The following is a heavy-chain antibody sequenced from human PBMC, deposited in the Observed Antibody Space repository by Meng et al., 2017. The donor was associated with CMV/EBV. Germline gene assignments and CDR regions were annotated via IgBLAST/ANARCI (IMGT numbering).Heavy chain of an antibody. J-gene: IGHJ5*02. D-gene: IGHD3-10*01. V-gene: IGHV4-34*01. CDR3: AAGDGSGIGDNWFDP. Sequence: VYGRCVSDYYGRRIRQPPGKGLERIGEINHSGSTNYNPYLKSRVTISVDTSKNQFSLKLSSVTAADTAVYYCAAGDGSGIGDNWFDPWGQGTLVTVSS. CDR2: INHSGST. CDR1: GRCVSDYY.